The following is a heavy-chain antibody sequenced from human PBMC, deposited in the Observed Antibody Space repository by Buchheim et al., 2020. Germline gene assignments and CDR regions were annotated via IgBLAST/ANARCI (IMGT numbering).Heavy chain of an antibody. Sequence: QVQLVESGGGVVQPGRSLRLSCAASGFTFRSYDMHWVRQAPGKGLEWVAVISYDGSNKYYADSVKGRFTISRDNSKNTLYLQMNSLRAEDTAVYYCAAPGIAAAGTFDYWGQGTL. V-gene: IGHV3-30*03. CDR1: GFTFRSYD. CDR3: AAPGIAAAGTFDY. CDR2: ISYDGSNK. D-gene: IGHD6-13*01. J-gene: IGHJ4*02.